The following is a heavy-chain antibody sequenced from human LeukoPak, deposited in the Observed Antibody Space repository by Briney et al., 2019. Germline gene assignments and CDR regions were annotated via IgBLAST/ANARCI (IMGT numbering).Heavy chain of an antibody. CDR1: GGSISSYY. CDR3: ARALRARITGTTASVYGMDV. D-gene: IGHD1-20*01. Sequence: PSETLSLTCTVSGGSISSYYWSWIRQPPGKGLEWIGYIYYSGSTNYNPSLKSRVTISVDTSKNQFSLKLSSVTAADTAVYYCARALRARITGTTASVYGMDVWGQGTTVTVSS. V-gene: IGHV4-59*01. CDR2: IYYSGST. J-gene: IGHJ6*02.